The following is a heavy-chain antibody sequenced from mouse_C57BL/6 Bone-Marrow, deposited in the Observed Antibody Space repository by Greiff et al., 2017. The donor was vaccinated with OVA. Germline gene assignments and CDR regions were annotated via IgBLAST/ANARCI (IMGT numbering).Heavy chain of an antibody. CDR3: ARGGTTVPLYYAMDY. CDR1: GYAFSSSW. D-gene: IGHD1-1*01. CDR2: IYPGDGDT. Sequence: VQLQQSGPELVKPGASVKISCKASGYAFSSSWMNWVKQRPGKGLEWIGRIYPGDGDTNYNGKFKGKATLTADKSSSTAYMQLSSLTSEDSAVYFCARGGTTVPLYYAMDYWGQGTSVTVSS. V-gene: IGHV1-82*01. J-gene: IGHJ4*01.